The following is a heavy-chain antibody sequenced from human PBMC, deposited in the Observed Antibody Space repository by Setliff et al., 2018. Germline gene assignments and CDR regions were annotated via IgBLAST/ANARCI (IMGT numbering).Heavy chain of an antibody. D-gene: IGHD3-3*01. CDR2: IYTSWST. Sequence: PSETLSLTCTVSGDSITSGTYYWAWIRQPAGKGLEWLGQIYTSWSTNYNPSLKGRATLSIDSSKRQFSLKLTSVTAADTAVYYCARMSGFQYMDVWGKGTTVTVSS. CDR1: GDSITSGTYY. J-gene: IGHJ6*03. V-gene: IGHV4-61*09. CDR3: ARMSGFQYMDV.